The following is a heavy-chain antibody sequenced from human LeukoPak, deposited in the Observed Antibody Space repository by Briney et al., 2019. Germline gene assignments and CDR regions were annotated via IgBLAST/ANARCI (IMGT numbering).Heavy chain of an antibody. V-gene: IGHV4-39*01. CDR2: IYYSGST. Sequence: PSETLSLTCTVSGGSISSSSYYWGWIRQPPGKGLEWIGSIYYSGSTYYNPSLKSRVTISVDTSKNQFSLKLSSVTAADTAVYYCARQELLTSFDPWGQGTLVTVSS. CDR3: ARQELLTSFDP. D-gene: IGHD1-26*01. J-gene: IGHJ5*02. CDR1: GGSISSSSYY.